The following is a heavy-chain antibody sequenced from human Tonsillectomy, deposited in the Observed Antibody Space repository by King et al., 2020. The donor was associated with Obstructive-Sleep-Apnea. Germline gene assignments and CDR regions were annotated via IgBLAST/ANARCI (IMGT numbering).Heavy chain of an antibody. CDR2: IRSKTDGGTT. CDR1: GIIITNAW. V-gene: IGHV3-15*01. D-gene: IGHD2-15*01. Sequence: VQLVESGGGLVKPGGSLRLSCVASGIIITNAWMSWVRQAPGRGLDWVGRIRSKTDGGTTDYAPPVNGRFTISRDDSTNTLYLQMNSLTIEDTAVFYCTTIVRSGGLYYFDYWGQGTLVTVSS. J-gene: IGHJ4*02. CDR3: TTIVRSGGLYYFDY.